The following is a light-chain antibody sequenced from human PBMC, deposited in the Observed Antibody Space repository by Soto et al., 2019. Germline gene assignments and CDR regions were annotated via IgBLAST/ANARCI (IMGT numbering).Light chain of an antibody. CDR2: AAS. CDR3: QQSYSTPVT. Sequence: DIQMTQSPSSLSASVGDRVTITCRASPSISSYLNCYQQNPGKAHKLLIYAASSLQSGVPSRFSGSGSGTDFTLTISSLQPEDFATYYCQQSYSTPVTFGQGTRLEIK. J-gene: IGKJ5*01. V-gene: IGKV1-39*01. CDR1: PSISSY.